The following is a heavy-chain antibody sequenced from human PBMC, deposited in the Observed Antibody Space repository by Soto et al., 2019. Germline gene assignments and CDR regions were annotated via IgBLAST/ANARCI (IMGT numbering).Heavy chain of an antibody. Sequence: GGSLRLSCSASGFNFGDYALSWVRQAPGKGLEWVGFIKSETYDGTTEYAASVKGRFTISRDDSKSIAYLQMNSLKTEDTAVYYCTRDTYYHDTTGYYYFDYWGQGTLVTVSS. D-gene: IGHD3-22*01. J-gene: IGHJ4*02. CDR3: TRDTYYHDTTGYYYFDY. V-gene: IGHV3-49*04. CDR1: GFNFGDYA. CDR2: IKSETYDGTT.